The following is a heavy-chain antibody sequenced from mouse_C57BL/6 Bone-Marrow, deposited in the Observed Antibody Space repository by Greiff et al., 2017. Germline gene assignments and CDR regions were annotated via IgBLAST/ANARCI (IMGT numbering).Heavy chain of an antibody. J-gene: IGHJ3*01. CDR2: INPSTGGT. CDR1: GYSFTGYY. V-gene: IGHV1-42*01. CDR3: ARYGYGSVAY. D-gene: IGHD1-1*01. Sequence: EVKLMESGPELVKPGASVKISCKASGYSFTGYYMNWVKQSPEKSLEWIGEINPSTGGTTYNQKFKAKATLTVDKSSSTAYMQLKSLTSEDSAVYYCARYGYGSVAYWGQGTLVTVSA.